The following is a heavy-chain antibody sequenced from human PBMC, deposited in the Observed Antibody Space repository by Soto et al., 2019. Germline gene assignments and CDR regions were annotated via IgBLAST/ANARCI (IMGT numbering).Heavy chain of an antibody. CDR1: GGTFSSYA. V-gene: IGHV1-69*13. Sequence: SVKVSCKASGGTFSSYAISWVRQAPGQGLEWMGGIIPIFGTANYAQKFQGRVTITADESTSTAYMELSSLRSEDTAVYYCARGPEYYDFWSGYFLVYWGQGTLVTVSS. D-gene: IGHD3-3*01. CDR3: ARGPEYYDFWSGYFLVY. J-gene: IGHJ4*02. CDR2: IIPIFGTA.